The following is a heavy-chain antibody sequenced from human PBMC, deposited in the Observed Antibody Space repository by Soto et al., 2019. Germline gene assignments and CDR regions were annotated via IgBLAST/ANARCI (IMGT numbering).Heavy chain of an antibody. CDR2: ISWDDEK. Sequence: QITLKESGPTLVKPTQTLTLTCTFSGFSLRTSGVAVDWIRQPPGKALEWLAVISWDDEKRYSPSLKSRLTVTKDTSKNQVVLTMTNMDPVDTATYYCAHRTYYTSGRHFDYWGQGTLVTVSS. V-gene: IGHV2-5*02. CDR1: GFSLRTSGVA. CDR3: AHRTYYTSGRHFDY. D-gene: IGHD3-10*01. J-gene: IGHJ4*02.